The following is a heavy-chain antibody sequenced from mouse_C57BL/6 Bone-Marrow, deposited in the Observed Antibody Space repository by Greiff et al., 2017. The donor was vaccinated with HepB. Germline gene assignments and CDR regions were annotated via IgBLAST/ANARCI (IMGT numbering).Heavy chain of an antibody. D-gene: IGHD2-4*01. V-gene: IGHV1-64*01. J-gene: IGHJ2*01. CDR1: GYTFTSYW. CDR2: IHPNSGST. CDR3: ARRGNRLRRAFDY. Sequence: QVQLQQPGAELVKPGASVKLSCKASGYTFTSYWMHWVKQRPGQGLEWIGMIHPNSGSTNYNEKFKSKATLTVDKSSSTAYMQLSSLTSEDSAVYYCARRGNRLRRAFDYWVQGTTLTVSS.